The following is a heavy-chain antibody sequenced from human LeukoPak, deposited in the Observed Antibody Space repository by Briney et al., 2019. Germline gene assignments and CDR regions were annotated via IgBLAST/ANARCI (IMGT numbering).Heavy chain of an antibody. CDR3: ARVKIYYMDV. J-gene: IGHJ6*03. Sequence: SGTLSLTCTVSGDSITNYYWTWIRQPPGKGLEWIGYMFYSGKTNYNPSLKSRTTMSLDMSKNQFSLSLRSVTASDTAAYYCARVKIYYMDVWGKGTTVTVSS. CDR1: GDSITNYY. CDR2: MFYSGKT. V-gene: IGHV4-59*01.